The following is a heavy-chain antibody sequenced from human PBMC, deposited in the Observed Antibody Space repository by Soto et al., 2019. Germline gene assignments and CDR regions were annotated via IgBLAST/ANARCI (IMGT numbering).Heavy chain of an antibody. CDR3: ARWGSVHDYGDYNWCFDL. J-gene: IGHJ2*01. D-gene: IGHD4-17*01. CDR1: GFTFSSYW. CDR2: IKPDGSEK. V-gene: IGHV3-7*01. Sequence: GGSLRLPCAASGFTFSSYWLSWVRQAPGKGLEWVATIKPDGSEKYYVDSVKGRFTISRDNAKNSLYLHMNGLRAEDTAVYYCARWGSVHDYGDYNWCFDLWGRGTLVTVSS.